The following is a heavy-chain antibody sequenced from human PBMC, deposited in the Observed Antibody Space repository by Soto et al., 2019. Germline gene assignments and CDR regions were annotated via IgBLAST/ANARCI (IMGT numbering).Heavy chain of an antibody. J-gene: IGHJ2*01. V-gene: IGHV1-3*01. Sequence: GQGLEGMGWINGYNGNTNYSQKFQGRVTITRDTSASTAYMELSSLRSEDTAVYYCARDKLWFSWYAGNSPGWYFDLWGRGTLVTVSS. D-gene: IGHD6-13*01. CDR3: ARDKLWFSWYAGNSPGWYFDL. CDR2: INGYNGNT.